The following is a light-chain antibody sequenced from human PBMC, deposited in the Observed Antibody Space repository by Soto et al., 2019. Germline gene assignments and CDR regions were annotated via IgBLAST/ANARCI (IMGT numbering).Light chain of an antibody. CDR1: QSLIHSDGSTY. CDR3: MQRTHWPLT. V-gene: IGKV2-30*02. J-gene: IGKJ1*01. CDR2: EVS. Sequence: DVVMTQSPLSLPVTLGQPASISCTSSQSLIHSDGSTYLSWFQQRPGQSPRRLIYEVSDRDSGVPDRFSGSGSDTDFTLTISRVDAEDVGVYYCMQRTHWPLTFGHVTEVEIK.